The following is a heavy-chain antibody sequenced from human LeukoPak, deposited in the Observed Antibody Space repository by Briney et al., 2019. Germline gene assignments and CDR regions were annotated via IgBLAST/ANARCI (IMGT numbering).Heavy chain of an antibody. Sequence: PSETLSLTCTVSGVSIRSSNSYWGWIRQPPGKGLEWIGSIYYSGNTYYNASLKSQVSISIDTSKNQFSLKLTSVTAADTAVYYCARGEYSSSSSFDYWGQGTLVTVSS. CDR2: IYYSGNT. V-gene: IGHV4-39*01. J-gene: IGHJ4*02. CDR1: GVSIRSSNSY. D-gene: IGHD6-6*01. CDR3: ARGEYSSSSSFDY.